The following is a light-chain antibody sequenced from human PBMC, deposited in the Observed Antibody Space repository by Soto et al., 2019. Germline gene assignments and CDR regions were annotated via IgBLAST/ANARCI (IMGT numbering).Light chain of an antibody. V-gene: IGKV4-1*01. CDR2: WAS. Sequence: DIVMTQSPDSLAVSLGESATINCKSSQSLLYSSNNKNYLTWYQHKPGQPPKLLIYWASTRKSGVPDRFSGSGSGTDFTLTISSLQAEDVAVYYCQQYYSIPPTFGGGTKVDIK. J-gene: IGKJ4*01. CDR1: QSLLYSSNNKNY. CDR3: QQYYSIPPT.